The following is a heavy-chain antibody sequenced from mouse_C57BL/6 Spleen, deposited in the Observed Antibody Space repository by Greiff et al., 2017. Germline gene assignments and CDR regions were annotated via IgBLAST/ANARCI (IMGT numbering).Heavy chain of an antibody. CDR2: IDPSDSYT. J-gene: IGHJ4*01. D-gene: IGHD1-1*01. CDR1: GYTFTSYW. Sequence: VQLQQPGAELVMPGASVKLSCKASGYTFTSYWMHWVQQRPGQGLEWIGEIDPSDSYTNYNQKFKGKSTLTVDKSSSTAYMQLSSLTSEDSAVYYCARADYYGSSYVRYAMDYWGQGTSVTVSS. CDR3: ARADYYGSSYVRYAMDY. V-gene: IGHV1-69*01.